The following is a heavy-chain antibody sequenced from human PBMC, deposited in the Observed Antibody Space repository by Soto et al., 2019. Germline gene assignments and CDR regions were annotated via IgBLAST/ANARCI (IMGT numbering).Heavy chain of an antibody. V-gene: IGHV1-18*01. Sequence: SVKVSCKASGYTFTSYGISWVRQAPGQGLEWMGWISAYNGNTNYAQKLQGRVTMTTDTSTSTAYMELRSLRSDDTAVYYCARGEGRNYYDSSGYYSDAFDIWGQGTMVTVSS. CDR2: ISAYNGNT. CDR1: GYTFTSYG. D-gene: IGHD3-22*01. CDR3: ARGEGRNYYDSSGYYSDAFDI. J-gene: IGHJ3*02.